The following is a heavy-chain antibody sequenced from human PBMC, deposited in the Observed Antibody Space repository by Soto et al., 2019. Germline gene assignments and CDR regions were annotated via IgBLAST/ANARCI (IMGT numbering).Heavy chain of an antibody. Sequence: EVQLLESGGGLVQPGGSLRLSCAASGFTFSSYAMSWVRQAPGKGLEWVSAISGSGGSTYYADSVKGRFTISRDNSKNTPYLQMNSLRAEDTAVYYCAKDGEYWGGAFDYWGQGTLVTVSS. CDR3: AKDGEYWGGAFDY. V-gene: IGHV3-23*01. CDR2: ISGSGGST. CDR1: GFTFSSYA. J-gene: IGHJ4*02. D-gene: IGHD2-15*01.